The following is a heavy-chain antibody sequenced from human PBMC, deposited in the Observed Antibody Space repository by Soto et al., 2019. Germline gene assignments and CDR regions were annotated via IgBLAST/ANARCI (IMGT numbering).Heavy chain of an antibody. V-gene: IGHV1-69*13. CDR2: IIPIFGTA. CDR1: GGTFSSYA. J-gene: IGHJ6*02. CDR3: ARGPSSSSDHYYYGMDV. D-gene: IGHD6-6*01. Sequence: GASVKVSCKASGGTFSSYAISWVRQAPGQGLEWMGGIIPIFGTANYAQKFQGRVTITADESTSTAYMELSSLRSEDTAVYYCARGPSSSSDHYYYGMDVWGQGTTVTVSS.